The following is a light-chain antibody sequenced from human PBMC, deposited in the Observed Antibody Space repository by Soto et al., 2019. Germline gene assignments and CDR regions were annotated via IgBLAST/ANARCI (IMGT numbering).Light chain of an antibody. J-gene: IGKJ2*03. CDR2: RAS. CDR3: HHYNSYPYS. CDR1: PNIDRW. Sequence: DIHMTQSPSTLSASVGDRVVITCRASPNIDRWLAWYQQKPRKAPQLLIYRASFSDSGVPPSFRGSGSGTDFALTLTSPQPDGFATYLCHHYNSYPYSCGQGTKVEI. V-gene: IGKV1-5*03.